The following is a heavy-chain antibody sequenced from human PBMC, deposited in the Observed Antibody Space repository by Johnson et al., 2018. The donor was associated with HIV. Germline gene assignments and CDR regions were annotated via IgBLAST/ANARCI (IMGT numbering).Heavy chain of an antibody. D-gene: IGHD2-15*01. Sequence: MHLVESGGGLVQPGGSLTLSCAASGFIFSDSDIHWVRQASGKGLEWVGRVRNRANNFATLYSASVEGRSTVSRDDSKNMAYLRLSRLRAEDAAVYYCTTDLPYCSGHDCYNAYDLWGQGTMVIVSS. CDR2: VRNRANNFAT. V-gene: IGHV3-73*01. J-gene: IGHJ3*01. CDR3: TTDLPYCSGHDCYNAYDL. CDR1: GFIFSDSD.